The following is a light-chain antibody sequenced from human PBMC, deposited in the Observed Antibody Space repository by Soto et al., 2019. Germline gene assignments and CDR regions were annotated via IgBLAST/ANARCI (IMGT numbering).Light chain of an antibody. Sequence: QSALTQPASVSGSPGQSITISCTGTSSDVGGYNYVSWYQQHPGKAPKLMIYDVSNRPSGVSNRFSGSKSGNTASLTISGLQAEDEADYYCSSYTSRVVFGGGTKVTVL. CDR2: DVS. CDR1: SSDVGGYNY. V-gene: IGLV2-14*01. J-gene: IGLJ2*01. CDR3: SSYTSRVV.